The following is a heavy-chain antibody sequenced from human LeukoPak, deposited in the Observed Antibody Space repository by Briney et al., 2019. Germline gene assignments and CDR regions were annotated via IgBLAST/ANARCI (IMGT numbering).Heavy chain of an antibody. CDR3: AGDDFWSGYSDY. V-gene: IGHV4-34*01. CDR1: GGSFSGYY. D-gene: IGHD3-3*01. CDR2: VNHSGST. Sequence: SETLSLTCAVYGGSFSGYYWSWIRQPPGKGLEWIGEVNHSGSTNYNPSLKSRVTISVDTSKNQFSLKLSSVTAADTAVYYCAGDDFWSGYSDYWGQGTLVTVSS. J-gene: IGHJ4*02.